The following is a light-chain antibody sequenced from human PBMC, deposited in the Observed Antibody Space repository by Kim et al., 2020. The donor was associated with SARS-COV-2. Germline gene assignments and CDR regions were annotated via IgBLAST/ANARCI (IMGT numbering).Light chain of an antibody. CDR3: QQSYKTPFS. J-gene: IGKJ2*03. CDR2: AAS. V-gene: IGKV1-39*01. CDR1: QSISNY. Sequence: SASVGDRVTITCRASQSISNYLNWYQQEHGKAPTLLIYAASSLQSGVSSRFSGSGSGTDFTLTIGSLQPEDFATYFCQQSYKTPFSFGQGTKLEI.